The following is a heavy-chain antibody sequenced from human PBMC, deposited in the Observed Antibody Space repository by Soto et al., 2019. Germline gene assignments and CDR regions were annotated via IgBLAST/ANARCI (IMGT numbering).Heavy chain of an antibody. CDR1: GGTFSSYA. D-gene: IGHD3-10*02. Sequence: QVQLVQSGAEVKKPGSSVKVSCKASGGTFSSYAISWVRQAPGQGLEWMGGIIPIFGTANYAQKFQGRVTITADESTSTAYMELSSLRSEDTAVYYCATDTSLTMSYGMDVWGQGTTVTVSS. CDR2: IIPIFGTA. V-gene: IGHV1-69*01. J-gene: IGHJ6*02. CDR3: ATDTSLTMSYGMDV.